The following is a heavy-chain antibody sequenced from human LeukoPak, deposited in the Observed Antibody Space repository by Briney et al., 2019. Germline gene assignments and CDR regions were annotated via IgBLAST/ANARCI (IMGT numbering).Heavy chain of an antibody. D-gene: IGHD3-16*02. V-gene: IGHV3-7*01. CDR2: IKQDGSEK. CDR1: GFTFSSYW. J-gene: IGHJ6*02. Sequence: GGSLRLSCAASGFTFSSYWMSWVRQAPGKGLEWVANIKQDGSEKYYVDSVKGRFTISRDNAKNSLYLQMNSLRAEDTAVYYCARDVVTSLNIVKYYYYGMDVWGQGTTVTVSS. CDR3: ARDVVTSLNIVKYYYYGMDV.